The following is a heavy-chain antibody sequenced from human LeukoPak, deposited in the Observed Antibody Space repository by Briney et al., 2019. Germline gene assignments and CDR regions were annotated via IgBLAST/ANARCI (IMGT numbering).Heavy chain of an antibody. Sequence: GGSLRLSCAASGFTFSSYAMSWVRQAPGKGLEWVSAISGSGGSTYYADSVKGRFTISRDNSKNTLYLQMNSLRAEDTAVYYCAKDYDILTGDPYYFDYWGQGTLVTVSS. CDR3: AKDYDILTGDPYYFDY. CDR2: ISGSGGST. CDR1: GFTFSSYA. J-gene: IGHJ4*02. V-gene: IGHV3-23*01. D-gene: IGHD3-9*01.